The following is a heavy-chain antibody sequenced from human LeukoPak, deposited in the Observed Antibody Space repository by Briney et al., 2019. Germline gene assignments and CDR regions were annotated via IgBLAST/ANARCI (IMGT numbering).Heavy chain of an antibody. CDR1: GYTXTSYY. D-gene: IGHD3-10*01. CDR2: INPSGGST. CDR3: ARDSGMVRGTVDY. J-gene: IGHJ4*02. V-gene: IGHV1-46*01. Sequence: GASVKVSCKSSGYTXTSYYMYWVRQAPGQGLEWMGIINPSGGSTSYAQKFQGGVTMTRDTSTSTVYMELSSLRSEDTAVYYCARDSGMVRGTVDYWGQGTLVTVSS.